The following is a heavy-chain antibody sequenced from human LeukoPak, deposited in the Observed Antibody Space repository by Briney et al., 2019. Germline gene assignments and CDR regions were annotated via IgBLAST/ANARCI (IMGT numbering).Heavy chain of an antibody. CDR1: GGSISSSSYY. CDR3: ASADSSGLYKG. V-gene: IGHV4-39*07. CDR2: IYYSGST. D-gene: IGHD6-19*01. Sequence: SETLSLTCTVSGGSISSSSYYWGWIRQPPGKGLEWIGSIYYSGSTYYNPSLKSRVTISVDTSKNQFSLKLSSVTAADTAVYYCASADSSGLYKGWGQGTLVTVSS. J-gene: IGHJ4*02.